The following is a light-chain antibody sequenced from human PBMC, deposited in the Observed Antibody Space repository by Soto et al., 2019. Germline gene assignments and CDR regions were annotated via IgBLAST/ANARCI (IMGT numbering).Light chain of an antibody. CDR3: QQYNIWPPWT. CDR2: GAS. V-gene: IGKV3-15*01. CDR1: RSVSRN. J-gene: IGKJ1*01. Sequence: EIRMSMSPATLSVSPGERATLSYRASRSVSRNLAWYQQKPGQAPRLLIYGASTRATGIPARFSGSGSGTEFTLTISSLQSEDFAIYYCQQYNIWPPWTFGQRTK.